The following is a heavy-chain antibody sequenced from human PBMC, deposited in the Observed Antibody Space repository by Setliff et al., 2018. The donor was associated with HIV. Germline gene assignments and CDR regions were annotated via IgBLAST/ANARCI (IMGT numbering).Heavy chain of an antibody. CDR3: AREDSDGYVDI. V-gene: IGHV4-34*01. CDR2: IHHSGST. CDR1: GGSFSGYY. Sequence: PSETLSLTCAVYGGSFSGYYWTWIRQAPGKGPEWIGEIHHSGSTNYNPSLKSRVTISVDTSKKHFSLKLTSVTAADTAMYYCAREDSDGYVDIWGQGTLVTVSS. D-gene: IGHD2-21*01. J-gene: IGHJ4*02.